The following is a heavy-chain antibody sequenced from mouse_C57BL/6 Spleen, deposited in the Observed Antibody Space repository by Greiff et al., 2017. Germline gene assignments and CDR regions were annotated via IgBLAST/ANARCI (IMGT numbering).Heavy chain of an antibody. D-gene: IGHD1-1*01. J-gene: IGHJ3*01. Sequence: VQLQQSGPVLVKPGASVKMSCKASGYTFTDYYMNWVKQSHGKSLEWIGVINPYNGGTSYNQKFKGKATLTVDKSSSTAYMELNSLTSVDSAVYYCAREGYGSGPGAFAYWGQGTLVTVSA. V-gene: IGHV1-19*01. CDR1: GYTFTDYY. CDR2: INPYNGGT. CDR3: AREGYGSGPGAFAY.